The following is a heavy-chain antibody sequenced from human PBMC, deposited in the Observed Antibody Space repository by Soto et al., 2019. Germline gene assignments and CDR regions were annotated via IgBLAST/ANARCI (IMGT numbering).Heavy chain of an antibody. Sequence: QVQLVESGGGVVQPGRFLRLSCAASGFTFSSYAMHWVRQAPGKGLEWVAVISYDGINKYYADSVKGRFTISRDNSKNTLYLQMNSLRAEDTAVYYCARDRYYGSGSYYRPLFDYWGQGTLVTVSS. J-gene: IGHJ4*02. CDR2: ISYDGINK. V-gene: IGHV3-30-3*01. CDR3: ARDRYYGSGSYYRPLFDY. CDR1: GFTFSSYA. D-gene: IGHD3-10*01.